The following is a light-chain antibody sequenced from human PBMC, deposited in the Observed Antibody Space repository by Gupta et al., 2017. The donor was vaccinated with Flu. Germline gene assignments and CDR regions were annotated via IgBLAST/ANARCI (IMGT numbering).Light chain of an antibody. Sequence: SYELTQPPSVSVAPGQTARIPCGGNNIGSKSVHWYQQRPGQAPVLVVHDDSDRPPGIPERFSGSNSGNTATLTISRVEAGEEADYYCQVWDSSSDHPAFGGGTKLTVL. CDR1: NIGSKS. J-gene: IGLJ2*01. CDR3: QVWDSSSDHPA. CDR2: DDS. V-gene: IGLV3-21*02.